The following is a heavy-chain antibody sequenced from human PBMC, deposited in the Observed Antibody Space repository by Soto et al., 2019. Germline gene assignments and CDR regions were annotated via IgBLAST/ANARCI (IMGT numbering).Heavy chain of an antibody. CDR2: IYPGDSDT. V-gene: IGHV5-51*01. Sequence: PGESLKISCKGSGYSFTSYWIGWVRQMPGKGLEWMGIIYPGDSDTRYSPSFQGQVTISADKSISTAYLQWSSLKASDTAMYYCARHSSFGFSGLSTTYYYYGMDVWGQGTTVTV. CDR3: ARHSSFGFSGLSTTYYYYGMDV. D-gene: IGHD3-16*02. CDR1: GYSFTSYW. J-gene: IGHJ6*02.